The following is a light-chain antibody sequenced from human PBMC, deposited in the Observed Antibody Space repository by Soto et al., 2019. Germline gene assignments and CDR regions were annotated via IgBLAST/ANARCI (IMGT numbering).Light chain of an antibody. CDR2: EVT. J-gene: IGLJ2*01. Sequence: QSALTQPASVSGSPGQSITTSCTGTSSDVGGYNSVSWYQQHPGKAPKVMIYEVTNRPPGVSNRFSGSKSGNTASLTISGLQAEDEADYYCSSYTSSTTIVFGGGTQLTVL. CDR3: SSYTSSTTIV. CDR1: SSDVGGYNS. V-gene: IGLV2-14*01.